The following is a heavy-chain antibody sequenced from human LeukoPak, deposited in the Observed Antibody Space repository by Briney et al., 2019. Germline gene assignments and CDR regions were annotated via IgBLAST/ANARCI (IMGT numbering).Heavy chain of an antibody. J-gene: IGHJ5*02. V-gene: IGHV1-69*01. CDR2: IIPIFGTA. D-gene: IGHD1-1*01. CDR3: ARGLVQLERPTNWFDP. Sequence: SVKVSCKASGGTFSSYAISWVRQAPGQGLEWMGGIIPIFGTANYAQKFQGRVTITADESTSTAYMELSSLRSEDTAVYYCARGLVQLERPTNWFDPWGQGTLVTVSS. CDR1: GGTFSSYA.